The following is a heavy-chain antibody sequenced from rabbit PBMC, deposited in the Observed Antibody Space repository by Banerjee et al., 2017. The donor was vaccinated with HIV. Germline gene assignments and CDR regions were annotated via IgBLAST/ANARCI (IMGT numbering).Heavy chain of an antibody. CDR2: IDAGSSGNT. Sequence: QSLEESGGDLVKPGASLTLTCTASGFSFSSSYYMCWVRQAPGKGLEWIACIDAGSSGNTYYASWAKGRFTISKTSSTTVTLQMTSLTAADTATYFCARSLGYSYIYPLWGPGTLVTVS. CDR3: ARSLGYSYIYPL. J-gene: IGHJ4*01. V-gene: IGHV1S40*01. D-gene: IGHD6-1*01. CDR1: GFSFSSSYY.